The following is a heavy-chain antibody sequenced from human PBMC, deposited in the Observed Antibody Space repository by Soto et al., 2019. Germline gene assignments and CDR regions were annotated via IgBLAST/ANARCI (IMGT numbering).Heavy chain of an antibody. CDR2: ISAYNGKT. D-gene: IGHD5-12*01. V-gene: IGHV1-18*01. CDR1: GYTFTSYG. CDR3: ARGGDVNYYHGMDV. J-gene: IGHJ6*02. Sequence: QVQLVQSGGEVKKPGASVKLSCTASGYTFTSYGISWVRQAPGQGLEWMGWISAYNGKTNYAQNVQGRVTMTTDTXXRTAYRDLRSLRSEDTAVYYCARGGDVNYYHGMDVWGQGTTVTVSS.